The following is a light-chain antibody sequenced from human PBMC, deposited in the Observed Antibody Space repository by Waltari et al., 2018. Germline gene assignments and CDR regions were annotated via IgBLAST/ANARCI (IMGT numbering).Light chain of an antibody. V-gene: IGLV10-54*04. Sequence: QAGLTQPPSVSKGLRQAATLTCTGHNNNVGNQGALWLQQHQGHPPKLLSYRNNKRPSGISERFSASRSGNTASLTITGLQPEDEADYYCSAWDFSLNAHVFGTGTMVTVL. CDR2: RNN. J-gene: IGLJ1*01. CDR1: NNNVGNQG. CDR3: SAWDFSLNAHV.